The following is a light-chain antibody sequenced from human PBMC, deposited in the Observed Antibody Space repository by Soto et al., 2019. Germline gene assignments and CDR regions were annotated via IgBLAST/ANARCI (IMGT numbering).Light chain of an antibody. CDR1: QGISSY. CDR3: QQYYSYPRT. J-gene: IGKJ1*01. Sequence: AIRMTQSPSSLSASTGDSVTITCRASQGISSYLAWYQQKPGKAPKLLIYAASTLQSGVPSRFSVSGSGTDFTLTISYLQSEDFATYYCQQYYSYPRTFGQGTKVEIK. CDR2: AAS. V-gene: IGKV1-8*01.